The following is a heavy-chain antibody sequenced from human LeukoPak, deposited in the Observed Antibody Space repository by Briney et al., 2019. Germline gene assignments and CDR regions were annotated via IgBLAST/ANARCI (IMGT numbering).Heavy chain of an antibody. D-gene: IGHD6-19*01. V-gene: IGHV1-18*01. Sequence: ASVKVSCKASGYTFTSYGISWVRQAPGQGLEWMGWISAYNGNTNYAQKLQGRVTMTTDTSTSTAYMELRSLRSDDTAVYYCARDQGPNSSGWYWGSKYWGQGTLVTVSS. CDR2: ISAYNGNT. CDR1: GYTFTSYG. CDR3: ARDQGPNSSGWYWGSKY. J-gene: IGHJ4*02.